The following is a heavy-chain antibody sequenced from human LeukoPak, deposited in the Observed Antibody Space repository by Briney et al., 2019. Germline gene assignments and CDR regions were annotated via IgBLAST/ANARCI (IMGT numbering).Heavy chain of an antibody. Sequence: ASVKVSCKASGYTFTSYGISWVRQAPGQGLDWMGWISAYNGNTNYAQKLQGRVTMTTDTSTSTAYMELRSLRSDDTAVYYCARDGCGGDCYSEAPSDYWGQGTLVTVSS. CDR3: ARDGCGGDCYSEAPSDY. CDR2: ISAYNGNT. D-gene: IGHD2-21*02. CDR1: GYTFTSYG. J-gene: IGHJ4*02. V-gene: IGHV1-18*01.